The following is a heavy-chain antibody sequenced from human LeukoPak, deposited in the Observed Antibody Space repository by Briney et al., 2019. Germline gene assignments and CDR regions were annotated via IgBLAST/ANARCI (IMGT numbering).Heavy chain of an antibody. CDR2: IYPGGNT. CDR1: GDSLSSFY. J-gene: IGHJ4*02. CDR3: AREWTGFAEFDY. D-gene: IGHD3/OR15-3a*01. V-gene: IGHV4-4*07. Sequence: SETLSLTCTVSGDSLSSFYWSWIRQPAGKGLEWIGRIYPGGNTDYNPSLKRRVTVSVDTAKNQFSLRLTSVTAADTAVFCAREWTGFAEFDYWGRGILVTVSS.